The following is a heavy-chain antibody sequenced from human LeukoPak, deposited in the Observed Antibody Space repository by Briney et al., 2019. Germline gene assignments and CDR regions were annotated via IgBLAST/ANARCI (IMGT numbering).Heavy chain of an antibody. Sequence: GGSLRLSCAASGSTFSSYAMSWVRQAPGKGLEWVSAISGSGGSTYYADSVKGRFTISRDNSKNTLYLQMNSLRAEDTAVYYCAKDSSMDLYYFDYWGQGTLVTVSS. D-gene: IGHD6-6*01. V-gene: IGHV3-23*01. CDR1: GSTFSSYA. CDR3: AKDSSMDLYYFDY. J-gene: IGHJ4*02. CDR2: ISGSGGST.